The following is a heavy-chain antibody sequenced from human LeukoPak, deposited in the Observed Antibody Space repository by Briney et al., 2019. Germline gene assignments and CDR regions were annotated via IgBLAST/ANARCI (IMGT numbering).Heavy chain of an antibody. J-gene: IGHJ3*02. Sequence: KSGGSLRLSCAASGFTFSDYYMSWIRQAPGKGLEWVSYISSSGSTIYYADSVKGRFTISRDNSKNTLYLQMNSLRAEDTAVYYCARGGSYLSAFDIWGQGTMVTVSS. CDR1: GFTFSDYY. D-gene: IGHD1-26*01. CDR2: ISSSGSTI. CDR3: ARGGSYLSAFDI. V-gene: IGHV3-11*01.